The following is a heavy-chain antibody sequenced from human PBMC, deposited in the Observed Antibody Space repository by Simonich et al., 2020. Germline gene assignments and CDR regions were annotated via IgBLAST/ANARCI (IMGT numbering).Heavy chain of an antibody. Sequence: QVQLQQWGAGLLKPSETLSLTCAFYGGAFSGYYWSWNRQPPGMGLEWIGEINHSGSTNYDPALKSLATISEDTSKNQFSLKLSSGTAADTAVYYCARGLRVAAAGTAFQHWGKGTLVTVSS. CDR1: GGAFSGYY. CDR3: ARGLRVAAAGTAFQH. J-gene: IGHJ1*01. CDR2: INHSGST. V-gene: IGHV4-34*01. D-gene: IGHD6-13*01.